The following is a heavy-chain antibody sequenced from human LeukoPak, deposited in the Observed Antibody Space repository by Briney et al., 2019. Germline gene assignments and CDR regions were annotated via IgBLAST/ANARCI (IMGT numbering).Heavy chain of an antibody. J-gene: IGHJ6*04. V-gene: IGHV3-48*04. CDR3: AELGFTMIGGV. Sequence: GGSLRLACAASGFTFSDYNMNWVRQAPGKGLEWVSYISSSGSTIYYADSVKGRFTISRDNAKNSLYLQMNSLRAEDTAVYYCAELGFTMIGGVWGKGTTVTISS. D-gene: IGHD3-10*02. CDR2: ISSSGSTI. CDR1: GFTFSDYN.